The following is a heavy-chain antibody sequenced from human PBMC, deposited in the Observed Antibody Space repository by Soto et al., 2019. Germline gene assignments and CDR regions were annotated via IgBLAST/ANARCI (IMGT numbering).Heavy chain of an antibody. CDR3: ARSQGSSTSLEIYYYYYYGMDV. CDR1: GGTFSSYA. Sequence: QVQLVQSGAEVKKPGSSVKVSCKASGGTFSSYAISWVRQAPGQGLEWMGGIIPISGTANYAQKFQGRVKITAGEFTSTAYMELSSLRSEDTAVYYCARSQGSSTSLEIYYYYYYGMDVWGQGTTVTVSS. J-gene: IGHJ6*02. CDR2: IIPISGTA. D-gene: IGHD2-2*01. V-gene: IGHV1-69*01.